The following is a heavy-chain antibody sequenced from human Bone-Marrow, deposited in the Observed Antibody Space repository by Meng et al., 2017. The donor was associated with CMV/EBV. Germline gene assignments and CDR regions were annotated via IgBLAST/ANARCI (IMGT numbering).Heavy chain of an antibody. CDR1: GFTFSSYS. D-gene: IGHD4-23*01. Sequence: GESLKISCAASGFTFSSYSMNWVRQAPGKGLEWVSSISSSSSYIYYADSVKGRFTISRDNAKNSLYLQMNSPRAEDTAVYYCAGRGKVDYWGQGTLVTVSS. CDR3: AGRGKVDY. CDR2: ISSSSSYI. V-gene: IGHV3-21*01. J-gene: IGHJ4*02.